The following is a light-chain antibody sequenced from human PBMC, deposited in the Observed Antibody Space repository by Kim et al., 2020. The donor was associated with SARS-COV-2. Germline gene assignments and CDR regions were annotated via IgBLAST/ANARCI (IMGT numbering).Light chain of an antibody. CDR1: HNIVTS. Sequence: EIVLTQSPVTLSLSPGERTTLSCRTSHNIVTSLAWYQHKPGQTPRLLIYNASKRATGIPARFSGSGSGTDFTLTISSLEPEDFAVYYCQQRSSTFGQGTKVDIK. CDR2: NAS. CDR3: QQRSST. V-gene: IGKV3-11*01. J-gene: IGKJ1*01.